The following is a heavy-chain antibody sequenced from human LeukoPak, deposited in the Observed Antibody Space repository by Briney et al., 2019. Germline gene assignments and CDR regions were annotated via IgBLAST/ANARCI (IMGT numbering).Heavy chain of an antibody. D-gene: IGHD6-19*01. CDR1: GYTFTGYY. CDR2: INPSGGST. J-gene: IGHJ4*02. Sequence: ASVKVSCKASGYTFTGYYMHWVRQAPGQGLEWMGIINPSGGSTSYAQKFQGRVTMTTDTSTSTVYMELRSLRSDDTAVYYCAILYSSGWEPFDYWGQGTLVTVSS. CDR3: AILYSSGWEPFDY. V-gene: IGHV1-46*03.